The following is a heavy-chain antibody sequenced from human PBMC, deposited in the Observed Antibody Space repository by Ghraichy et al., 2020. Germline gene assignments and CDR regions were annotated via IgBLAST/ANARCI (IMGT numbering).Heavy chain of an antibody. Sequence: SETLSLTCAVYGGSFSGYYWSWIRQPPGKGLEWIGEINHSGSTNYNPSIKSRVTISVDTSKNQFSLKLSSVTAADTAVYYCARGGYPQGSFGYWGQGTLVTVSS. CDR1: GGSFSGYY. CDR2: INHSGST. J-gene: IGHJ4*02. V-gene: IGHV4-34*01. CDR3: ARGGYPQGSFGY. D-gene: IGHD1-1*01.